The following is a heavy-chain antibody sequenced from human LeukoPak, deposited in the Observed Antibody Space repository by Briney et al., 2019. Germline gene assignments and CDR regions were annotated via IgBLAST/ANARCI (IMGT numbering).Heavy chain of an antibody. D-gene: IGHD5-18*01. CDR2: ISGSGGST. CDR3: ARGLIQLWGNYYYYMDV. Sequence: GGSLRLSCAASGFTFSSYAMSWVRQAPGKGLEWVSAISGSGGSTYYADSVKGRFTISRDNSKNTLFLQMNSLRAEDTAVYYCARGLIQLWGNYYYYMDVWGKGTTVTISS. CDR1: GFTFSSYA. J-gene: IGHJ6*03. V-gene: IGHV3-23*01.